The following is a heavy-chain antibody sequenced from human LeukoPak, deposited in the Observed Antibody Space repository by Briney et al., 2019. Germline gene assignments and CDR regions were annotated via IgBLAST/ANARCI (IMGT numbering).Heavy chain of an antibody. V-gene: IGHV4-34*01. D-gene: IGHD5-24*01. CDR3: ARHAGGRDGYRYFDL. CDR2: INHSGST. CDR1: GGSFSGYY. Sequence: SETLSLTCAVYGGSFSGYYWSWIRQPPGKGLEWIGEINHSGSTNYNPSLKSRVTISVDTSKNQFSLKLSSVTAADTAVYYCARHAGGRDGYRYFDLWGRGTLVTVSS. J-gene: IGHJ2*01.